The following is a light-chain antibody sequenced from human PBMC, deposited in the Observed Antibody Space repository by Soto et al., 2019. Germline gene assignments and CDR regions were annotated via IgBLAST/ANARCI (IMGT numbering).Light chain of an antibody. J-gene: IGKJ2*01. CDR3: QQYGSSPYT. CDR2: GAS. CDR1: QSVSTSS. Sequence: EIVLTQSPGTLSLSPGERATLSCRASQSVSTSSLAWYQQKPGQAPRLLIYGASNRATGIPDRVCASGSGADFTLSISRLEPEDFAMYYCQQYGSSPYTFGQGTKLAIK. V-gene: IGKV3-20*01.